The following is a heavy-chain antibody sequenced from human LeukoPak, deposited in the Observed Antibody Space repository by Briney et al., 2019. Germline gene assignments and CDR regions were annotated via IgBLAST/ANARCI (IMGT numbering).Heavy chain of an antibody. CDR3: ARGRVWFGELLSHTAIDY. V-gene: IGHV3-30*04. CDR2: ISYDGSNK. CDR1: GFTFSSYA. D-gene: IGHD3-10*01. J-gene: IGHJ4*02. Sequence: GGSLRLSCAASGFTFSSYAMHWVRQAPGKGLEWVAVISYDGSNKYYADSVKGRFTISRDNSKNTLYLQMNSLRAEDTAVYYCARGRVWFGELLSHTAIDYWGQGTLVTVSS.